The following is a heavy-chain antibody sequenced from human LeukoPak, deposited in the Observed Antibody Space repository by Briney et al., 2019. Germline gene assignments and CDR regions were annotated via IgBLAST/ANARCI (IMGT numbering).Heavy chain of an antibody. J-gene: IGHJ6*02. CDR3: AREVVATIRYYYYYGMDV. CDR1: GYPFRGDS. Sequence: ASVKVSCKASGYPFRGDSMHWVRQARGQGLEWMGWINPNSGGTNYAQKFQGRVTMTRDTSISTAYMELSRLRSDDTAVYYCAREVVATIRYYYYYGMDVWGQGTTVTVSS. CDR2: INPNSGGT. V-gene: IGHV1-2*02. D-gene: IGHD5-12*01.